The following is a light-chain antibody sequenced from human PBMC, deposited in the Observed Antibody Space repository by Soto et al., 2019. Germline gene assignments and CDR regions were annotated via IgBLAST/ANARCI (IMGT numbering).Light chain of an antibody. J-gene: IGKJ2*01. Sequence: EIVMTQSPATLSVSPGERATLSCRASQSVSRSLAWYQQKPGQAPRLLIYRASIRATGIPARFSGSGSGTEFTLTISSLQSEDFAVYYCQQYNNWPPRYTFGQGTKLEIK. CDR3: QQYNNWPPRYT. V-gene: IGKV3-15*01. CDR2: RAS. CDR1: QSVSRS.